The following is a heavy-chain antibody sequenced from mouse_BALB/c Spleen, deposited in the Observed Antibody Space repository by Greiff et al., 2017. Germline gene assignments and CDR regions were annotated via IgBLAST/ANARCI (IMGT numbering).Heavy chain of an antibody. CDR1: GYSITSDYA. CDR3: ARRGIYYYGSSHYYAMDY. J-gene: IGHJ4*01. D-gene: IGHD1-1*01. Sequence: EVKVVESGPGLVKPSQSLSLTCTVTGYSITSDYAWNWIRQFPGNKLEWMGYISYSGSTSYNPSLKSRISITRDTSKNQFFLQLNSVTTEDTATYYCARRGIYYYGSSHYYAMDYWGQGTSVTVSS. V-gene: IGHV3-2*02. CDR2: ISYSGST.